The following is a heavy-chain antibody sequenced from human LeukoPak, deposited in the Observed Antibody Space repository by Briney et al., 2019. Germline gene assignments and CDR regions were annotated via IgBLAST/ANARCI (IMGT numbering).Heavy chain of an antibody. D-gene: IGHD2-15*01. V-gene: IGHV3-66*01. CDR1: GFTVSSNY. CDR3: ARAWGYCSGGSCYSDAFDI. CDR2: IYSGGST. Sequence: PGGSLRLSCAASGFTVSSNYMSWVRQAPGKGLEWVSVIYSGGSTYYADSVKGRFTISRDNSKNTLYLQMNSLRAEDTAVYYCARAWGYCSGGSCYSDAFDIWGQGTMVTVSS. J-gene: IGHJ3*02.